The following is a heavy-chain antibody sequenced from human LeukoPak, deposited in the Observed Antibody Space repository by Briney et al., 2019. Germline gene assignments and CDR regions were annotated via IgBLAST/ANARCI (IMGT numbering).Heavy chain of an antibody. CDR3: AKKESITMVRGVISPYFDY. Sequence: GSLRLSCAASGFTVGGNYMSWVRQAPGKGLEWVALIYSGGDAYYPDSVKGRFTISRDDSKNTLYLQMNSLRAEDTAVYYCAKKESITMVRGVISPYFDYWGQRTPVTVSS. J-gene: IGHJ4*02. V-gene: IGHV3-53*01. D-gene: IGHD3-10*01. CDR2: IYSGGDA. CDR1: GFTVGGNY.